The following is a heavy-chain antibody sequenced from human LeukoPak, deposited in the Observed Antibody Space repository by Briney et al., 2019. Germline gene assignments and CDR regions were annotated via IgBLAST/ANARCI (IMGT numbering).Heavy chain of an antibody. CDR1: GFTSDHFDDYG. Sequence: GGSLRLSCAASGFTSDHFDDYGISWVRQAPGKGLEWVSGINWDGGRTTYGDSVRGRFTISRDNVKNFLYLQMNSLRADDTALYYCATGGPDMGGAFKIWGPGTMVTVSS. CDR2: INWDGGRT. J-gene: IGHJ3*02. CDR3: ATGGPDMGGAFKI. D-gene: IGHD3-16*01. V-gene: IGHV3-20*04.